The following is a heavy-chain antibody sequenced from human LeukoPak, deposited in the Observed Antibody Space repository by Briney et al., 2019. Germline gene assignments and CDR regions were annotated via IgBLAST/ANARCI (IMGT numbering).Heavy chain of an antibody. CDR2: IYYSGST. J-gene: IGHJ4*02. D-gene: IGHD3-22*01. CDR3: ARGRAYYYDSSGYYWDY. V-gene: IGHV4-30-4*08. Sequence: PSETLSLTCAVYGGSFSGYYWSWIRQPPGKGLEWIGYIYYSGSTYYNPSLKSRVTISVDTSKNRFSLKLSSVTAADTAVYYCARGRAYYYDSSGYYWDYWGQGTLVTVSS. CDR1: GGSFSGYY.